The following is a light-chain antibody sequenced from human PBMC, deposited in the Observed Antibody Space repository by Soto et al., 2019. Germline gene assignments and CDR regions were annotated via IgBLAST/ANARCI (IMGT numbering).Light chain of an antibody. J-gene: IGKJ2*01. V-gene: IGKV1-9*01. Sequence: IQLTQSPSSLSASVGDRVTITCRASQGISSYLAWYQQKPGKAPKLLIYAASTLQSGVPSRFSGSGSGTDFTLTISSLQPEDFAPYYCQQYKSYPYTFGQGTKLEIK. CDR3: QQYKSYPYT. CDR1: QGISSY. CDR2: AAS.